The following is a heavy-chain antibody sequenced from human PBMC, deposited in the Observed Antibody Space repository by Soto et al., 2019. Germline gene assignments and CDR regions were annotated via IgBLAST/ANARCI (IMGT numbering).Heavy chain of an antibody. V-gene: IGHV4-30-2*01. CDR1: GGSISSYS. CDR3: ARVPSP. CDR2: IYHNRNT. Sequence: SETLSLTCTVSGGSISSYSWSWFRQPPGKGLEWIGYIYHNRNTYYNPSLKSRVTISVDRSKNQFSLKLSSVTAADTAMYYCARVPSPWGQGTLVTVSS. J-gene: IGHJ5*02.